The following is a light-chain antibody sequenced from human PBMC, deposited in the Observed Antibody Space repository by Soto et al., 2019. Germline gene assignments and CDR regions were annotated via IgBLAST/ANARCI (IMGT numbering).Light chain of an antibody. Sequence: EIVLTQSPGTLSLSPGERVTLSCRASQSVSSNNLAWYQQKPGQAPRLLIFGASSRATGIPDRFSGSGSGTDFTLTISRLEPEDFAVYSCQQYGRSPYTFGQGTKLEIK. V-gene: IGKV3-20*01. J-gene: IGKJ2*01. CDR1: QSVSSNN. CDR3: QQYGRSPYT. CDR2: GAS.